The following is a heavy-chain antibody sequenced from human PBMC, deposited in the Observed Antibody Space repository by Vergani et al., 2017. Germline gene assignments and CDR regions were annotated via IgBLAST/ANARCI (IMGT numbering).Heavy chain of an antibody. J-gene: IGHJ4*02. CDR3: ASQGLYYYDSSGYWEDY. V-gene: IGHV4-34*01. CDR1: GGSFSGYY. CDR2: INHSGST. D-gene: IGHD3-22*01. Sequence: QVQLQQWGAGLLEPSETLSLTCAVYGGSFSGYYWSWIRQPPGKGLEWIGEINHSGSTNYNPSLKSRVTISVDTSKNQFSLKLSSVTAADTAVYYCASQGLYYYDSSGYWEDYWGQGTLVTVSS.